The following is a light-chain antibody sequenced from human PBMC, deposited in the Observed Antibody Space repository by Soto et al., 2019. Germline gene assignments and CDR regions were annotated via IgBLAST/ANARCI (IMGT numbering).Light chain of an antibody. J-gene: IGKJ1*01. CDR3: QQGYSTPWT. CDR2: AVS. Sequence: DIQMTQSPSSLSASVGDRVTITCRASQSVTTYLHWYQQKGGEAPKLLIYAVSNLQSGVSSRLSGSGSGTDFSLTINTLQPEEFATYYCQQGYSTPWTVGQGTKVDIK. CDR1: QSVTTY. V-gene: IGKV1-39*01.